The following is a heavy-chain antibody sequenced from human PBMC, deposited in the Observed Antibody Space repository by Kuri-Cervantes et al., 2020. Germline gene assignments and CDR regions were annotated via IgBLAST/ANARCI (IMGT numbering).Heavy chain of an antibody. Sequence: GESLKISCAASGFTFSSYGMHWVRQAPGKGLEWVAVISYDGSNKYYADSVKGRFTISRNNYKNTLYLQMNSLRAEDTAVYYCARDREYYYYGMVVWGQGTPVTVSS. D-gene: IGHD2/OR15-2a*01. V-gene: IGHV3-30*03. CDR1: GFTFSSYG. CDR2: ISYDGSNK. CDR3: ARDREYYYYGMVV. J-gene: IGHJ6*02.